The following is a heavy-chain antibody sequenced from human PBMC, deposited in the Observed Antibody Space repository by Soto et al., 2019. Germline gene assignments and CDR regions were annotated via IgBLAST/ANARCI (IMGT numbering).Heavy chain of an antibody. V-gene: IGHV1-69*06. J-gene: IGHJ4*02. Sequence: SVKVSCKTSGGSFSSYAFSWVRQAPGQGLEWMGRITPLFATPESSQKFQARVTITADRSTKTVYMELRSLRFEDTAVYYCAREVRFLAQFERANYIDYWGQGTQVTVSS. CDR1: GGSFSSYA. CDR2: ITPLFATP. CDR3: AREVRFLAQFERANYIDY. D-gene: IGHD3-3*01.